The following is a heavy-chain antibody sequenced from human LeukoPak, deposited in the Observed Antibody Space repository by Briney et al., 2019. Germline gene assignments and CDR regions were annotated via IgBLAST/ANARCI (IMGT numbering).Heavy chain of an antibody. CDR3: ARLGAAAGSHYYYGMDV. D-gene: IGHD6-13*01. J-gene: IGHJ6*02. CDR2: IIPIFGTA. CDR1: GGTFSSYA. Sequence: SVKVPCKASGGTFSSYAISWVRQAPGQGLEWMGGIIPIFGTANYAQKFQGRVTITADESTSTANMELSSLRSEDTAVYYCARLGAAAGSHYYYGMDVWGQGTTVTVSS. V-gene: IGHV1-69*13.